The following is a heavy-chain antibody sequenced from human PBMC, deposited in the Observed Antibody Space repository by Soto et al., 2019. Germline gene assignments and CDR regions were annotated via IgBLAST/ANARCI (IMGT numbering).Heavy chain of an antibody. V-gene: IGHV3-30*02. CDR1: GFTFRHHG. Sequence: GGPLRLSCNTSGFTFRHHGMHWVRQVPGEGLKWVAVFWANGISKYYAESVKGRFTISRDNSKNTLYLQMNSLRAEDTAVYYCAKGIQLWFQPQSIYYYYGMDVWGQGTTVTVSS. J-gene: IGHJ6*02. D-gene: IGHD5-18*01. CDR2: FWANGISK. CDR3: AKGIQLWFQPQSIYYYYGMDV.